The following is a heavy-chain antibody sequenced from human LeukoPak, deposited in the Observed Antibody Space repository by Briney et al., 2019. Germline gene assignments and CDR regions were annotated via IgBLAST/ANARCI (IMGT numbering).Heavy chain of an antibody. CDR3: ARIMVRGVTHAFDI. J-gene: IGHJ3*02. CDR1: GFSLSTSGMC. CDR2: IDWDDDK. D-gene: IGHD3-10*01. V-gene: IGHV2-70*11. Sequence: SGPALVKPTQTLTLTCTFSGFSLSTSGMCVSWIHQPPGKALEWLARIDWDDDKYYSTSLKTRLTISKDTSKNQVVLTMTNMDPVDTATYYCARIMVRGVTHAFDIWGQGTMVTVSS.